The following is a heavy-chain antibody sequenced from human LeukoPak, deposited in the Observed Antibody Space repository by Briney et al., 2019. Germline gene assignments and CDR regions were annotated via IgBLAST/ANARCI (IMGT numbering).Heavy chain of an antibody. CDR1: GYIFTSYG. CDR2: ISAYNGNT. CDR3: ARVGANYYYYGMDV. V-gene: IGHV1-18*01. J-gene: IGHJ6*02. Sequence: ASVKVSCKASGYIFTSYGLSWVRQAPGQGLEWMGWISAYNGNTNYAQKLQGRVTMTTDTSTSTAYMELRSLRSDDTAVYYCARVGANYYYYGMDVWGQGTTVTVSS. D-gene: IGHD1-26*01.